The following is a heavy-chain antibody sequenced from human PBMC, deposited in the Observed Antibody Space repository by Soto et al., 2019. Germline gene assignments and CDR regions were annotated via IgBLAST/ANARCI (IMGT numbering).Heavy chain of an antibody. V-gene: IGHV4-30-4*01. CDR2: VYYTGST. Sequence: SETLSLTCTVSGASIRSTDYYWSWIRQAPGKGLEWIGYVYYTGSTYYNPSLMSRLTISVDTSKNQFSLKLTSVTAAETAVYYCVRTAREGAVAPHWFDRWGQGTHVTVSS. J-gene: IGHJ5*02. D-gene: IGHD2-21*02. CDR3: VRTAREGAVAPHWFDR. CDR1: GASIRSTDYY.